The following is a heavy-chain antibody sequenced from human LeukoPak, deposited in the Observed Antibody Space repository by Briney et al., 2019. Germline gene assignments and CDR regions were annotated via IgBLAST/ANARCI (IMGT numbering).Heavy chain of an antibody. CDR1: GGSISSYY. CDR3: ARHVEMATILPYWFDP. Sequence: SETLSLTCTVSGGSISSYYWSWIRQPPGKGLEWIGSIYYSGSTYYNPSLKSRVTISVDTSKNQFSLKLSSVTAADTAVYYCARHVEMATILPYWFDPWGQGTLVTVSS. D-gene: IGHD5-24*01. V-gene: IGHV4-59*05. J-gene: IGHJ5*02. CDR2: IYYSGST.